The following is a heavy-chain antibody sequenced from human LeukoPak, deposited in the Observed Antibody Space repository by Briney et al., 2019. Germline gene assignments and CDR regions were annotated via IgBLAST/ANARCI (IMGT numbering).Heavy chain of an antibody. CDR2: INHSGST. J-gene: IGHJ5*02. D-gene: IGHD3-10*01. CDR1: GGSFSGYY. Sequence: PSETLSLTCAVYGGSFSGYYWSWIRQPPGKGLEWIGEINHSGSTTYNPSLKSRVILSLDTSNNHFSLKLISVTAADTAVYYCARDSGTTGEVKFDPWGQGMLVTVSS. CDR3: ARDSGTTGEVKFDP. V-gene: IGHV4-34*01.